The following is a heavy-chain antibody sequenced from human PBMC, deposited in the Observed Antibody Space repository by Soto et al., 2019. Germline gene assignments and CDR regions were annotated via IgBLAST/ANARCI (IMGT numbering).Heavy chain of an antibody. CDR1: GFSLNTGGLG. Sequence: QITLKESGPTLVKPTQTLTLTCTFSGFSLNTGGLGVGWIRQPPGKALEWLALFYWHNDKRYSPSLMGRLTITQDTSKTQVVLTMTNMDPVDAATYYCGHSRCGGDCLQSYSSPYYYGMSVWGQGTTVTVSS. CDR2: FYWHNDK. V-gene: IGHV2-5*01. D-gene: IGHD2-21*02. CDR3: GHSRCGGDCLQSYSSPYYYGMSV. J-gene: IGHJ6*02.